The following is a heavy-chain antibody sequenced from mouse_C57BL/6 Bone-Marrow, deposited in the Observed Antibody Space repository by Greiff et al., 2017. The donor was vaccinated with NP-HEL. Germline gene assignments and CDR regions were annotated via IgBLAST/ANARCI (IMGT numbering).Heavy chain of an antibody. CDR2: ISDGGSYT. J-gene: IGHJ2*01. CDR1: GFTFSRYA. V-gene: IGHV5-4*01. D-gene: IGHD3-3*01. Sequence: EVQLVESGGGLVKPGGSLKLSCAASGFTFSRYAMSWVRQTPEKRLEWVATISDGGSYTYYPDNVKGRFPISRYTAKNNLYLQMSHLKSEDTAMYYCARDLAVDDFYYWGQGTTLTVSS. CDR3: ARDLAVDDFYY.